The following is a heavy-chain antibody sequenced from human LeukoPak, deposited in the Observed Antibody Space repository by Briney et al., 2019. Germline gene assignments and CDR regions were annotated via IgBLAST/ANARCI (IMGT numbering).Heavy chain of an antibody. V-gene: IGHV3-48*03. CDR3: ARDATTELGTVYMAV. CDR1: GFTFSTYE. D-gene: IGHD4-17*01. J-gene: IGHJ6*03. Sequence: PGGSLRLSCAASGFTFSTYEINWVRQAPGKGLEWLSHISTSGSSIHYADSVKGRFTISRDNAKNSLYLQMNSLRVEDTAVYCARDATTELGTVYMAVWGKGTTVTISS. CDR2: ISTSGSSI.